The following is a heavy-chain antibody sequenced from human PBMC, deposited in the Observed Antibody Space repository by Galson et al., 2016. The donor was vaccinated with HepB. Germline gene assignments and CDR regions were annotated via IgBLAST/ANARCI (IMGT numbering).Heavy chain of an antibody. CDR2: IYDTENT. CDR3: ARPTSGDAFDF. Sequence: TLSLTCSVSGGSISNGGYYWSWIRQRPGRGLEWIGYIYDTENTYYTPSLKGRVSFSVDTSKSQFSLKLTSVTAADTAMYYCARPTSGDAFDFWGRGTKVTVS. J-gene: IGHJ3*01. V-gene: IGHV4-31*03. CDR1: GGSISNGGYY. D-gene: IGHD1-1*01.